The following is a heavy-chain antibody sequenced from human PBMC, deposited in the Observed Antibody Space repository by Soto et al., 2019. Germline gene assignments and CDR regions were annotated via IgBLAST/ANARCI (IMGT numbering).Heavy chain of an antibody. D-gene: IGHD7-27*01. CDR2: INAGNGNT. V-gene: IGHV1-3*01. CDR1: GYTFTSYA. Sequence: ASVKVSCKASGYTFTSYAMHWVRQAPGQRLEWMGWINAGNGNTKYSQKFQGRVTMTRDTSITTAYMELSSLRSEDTAVYYCGRSPRNWGFDYWGLGTLVTVSS. J-gene: IGHJ4*02. CDR3: GRSPRNWGFDY.